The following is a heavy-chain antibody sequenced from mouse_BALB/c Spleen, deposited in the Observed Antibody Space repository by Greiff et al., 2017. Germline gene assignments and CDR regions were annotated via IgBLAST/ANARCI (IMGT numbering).Heavy chain of an antibody. CDR2: IWAGGST. CDR3: ARRDYDDYYAMDY. Sequence: QVHVKQSGPGLVAPSQSLSITCTVSGFSLTSYGVHWVRQPPGKGLEWLGVIWAGGSTNYNSALMSRLSISKDNSKSQVFLKMNSLQTDDTAMYYCARRDYDDYYAMDYWGQGTSVTVSS. V-gene: IGHV2-9*02. D-gene: IGHD2-4*01. CDR1: GFSLTSYG. J-gene: IGHJ4*01.